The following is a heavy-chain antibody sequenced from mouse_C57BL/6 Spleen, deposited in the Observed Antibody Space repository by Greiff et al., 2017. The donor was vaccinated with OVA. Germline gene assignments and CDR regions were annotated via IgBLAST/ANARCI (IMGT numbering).Heavy chain of an antibody. V-gene: IGHV14-2*01. D-gene: IGHD1-1*01. CDR1: GFNFNDYY. Sequence: VQLQQSGAELVKPGASVKLSCTASGFNFNDYYMHWVKQRTEQGLEWIGRIDPEDGETKYAPKFQGKATITADKSSNTAYLQLSSLTTEDTADYYCGRRFATEVDWYFDVWGTGTTVTVSA. J-gene: IGHJ1*03. CDR2: IDPEDGET. CDR3: GRRFATEVDWYFDV.